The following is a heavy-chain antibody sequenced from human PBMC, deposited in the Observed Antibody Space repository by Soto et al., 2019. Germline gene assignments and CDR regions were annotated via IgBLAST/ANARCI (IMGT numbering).Heavy chain of an antibody. CDR1: GFTFDDYT. Sequence: EVQLVESGGVVVQPGVSLRLSCAASGFTFDDYTMHWVRQAPGKGLEWVSLISWDGGSTYYADSVKGRFTISSDNSKNALYLQMNSLRTEDTALYYCAKSYCGGDCYRYYFDYWGQGTLVSVSS. CDR3: AKSYCGGDCYRYYFDY. V-gene: IGHV3-43*01. CDR2: ISWDGGST. D-gene: IGHD2-21*02. J-gene: IGHJ4*02.